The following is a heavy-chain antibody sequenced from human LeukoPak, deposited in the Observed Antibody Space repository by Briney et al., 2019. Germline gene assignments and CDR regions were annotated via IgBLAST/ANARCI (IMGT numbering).Heavy chain of an antibody. CDR2: IVVGSGNT. D-gene: IGHD1-26*01. V-gene: IGHV1-58*01. J-gene: IGHJ4*02. CDR1: GFTVTSSA. CDR3: AASIVGATNRDFDY. Sequence: SVKVYCKASGFTVTSSAVQWVRQARGQPLDRIGWIVVGSGNTNYAQKFQERVTITRDMSTSTAYMELSSLRSEDTAVYYCAASIVGATNRDFDYWGQGTLVTVSS.